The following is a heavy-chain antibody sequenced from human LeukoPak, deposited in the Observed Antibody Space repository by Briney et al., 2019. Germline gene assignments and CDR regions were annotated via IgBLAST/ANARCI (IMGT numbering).Heavy chain of an antibody. D-gene: IGHD6-19*01. CDR1: GLSIGDYT. CDR2: ISRNGVAT. Sequence: GGSLRLSCEASGLSIGDYTMHWVRQVPGKGLEWVSLISRNGVATKYADSVRGRFIVSRDNSKNTLYLQMNSLRAEDTAVYYCARHLRDSSGRYRGKGWFDPWGQGTLVIVSS. V-gene: IGHV3-43*01. CDR3: ARHLRDSSGRYRGKGWFDP. J-gene: IGHJ5*02.